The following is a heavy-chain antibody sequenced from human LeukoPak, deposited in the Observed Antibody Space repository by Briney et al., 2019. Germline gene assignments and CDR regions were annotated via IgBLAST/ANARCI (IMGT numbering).Heavy chain of an antibody. CDR3: ARLYSSAYYFDY. J-gene: IGHJ4*02. CDR2: IHYSGST. Sequence: SQTLSLTCTVSGGSISSADYYWSWIRQHPGKGLEWIAYIHYSGSTYYNPSLKSRVTTPLDTSENQFSLKLSSVTAADTAVYYCARLYSSAYYFDYWGQGTLVTVSS. CDR1: GGSISSADYY. V-gene: IGHV4-31*03. D-gene: IGHD3-22*01.